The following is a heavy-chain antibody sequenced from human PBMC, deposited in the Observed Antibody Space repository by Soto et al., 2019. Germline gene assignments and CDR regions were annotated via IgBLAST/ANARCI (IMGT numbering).Heavy chain of an antibody. CDR2: ISYDGSNK. V-gene: IGHV3-30-3*01. D-gene: IGHD3-3*01. Sequence: QVQLVESGGGVVQPGRSLRLSCAASGFTFSSYAMHWVRQAPGKGLEWVAVISYDGSNKYYADSVKGRFTISRDNSKNTLYLQMNSLRAEDTAVYHCARDPDFGVVSNWFDPWGQGTLVTVSS. J-gene: IGHJ5*02. CDR1: GFTFSSYA. CDR3: ARDPDFGVVSNWFDP.